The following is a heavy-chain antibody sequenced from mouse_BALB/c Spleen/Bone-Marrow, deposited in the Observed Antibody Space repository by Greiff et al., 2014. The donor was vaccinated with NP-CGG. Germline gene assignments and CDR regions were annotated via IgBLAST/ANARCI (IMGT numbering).Heavy chain of an antibody. D-gene: IGHD2-3*01. CDR1: GFDISRYW. CDR3: ARNGYYGWIAY. J-gene: IGHJ3*01. CDR2: INPDSRTI. V-gene: IGHV4-1*02. Sequence: EVQLQQSGGGLVQPGGSLKLSCAASGFDISRYWMTWVRQAPGKGLEWIGEINPDSRTINYTPSLKDKFIISRDNAKNTLYLQMSKVRSEGTALYYCARNGYYGWIAYWGQGTLVTVSA.